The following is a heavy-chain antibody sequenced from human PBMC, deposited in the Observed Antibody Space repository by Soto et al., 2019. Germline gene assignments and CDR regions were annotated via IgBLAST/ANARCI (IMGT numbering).Heavy chain of an antibody. V-gene: IGHV3-23*01. CDR3: ARRSSGWYFDY. Sequence: EVQLLESGGGLVQPGGSLRLSCAASGFTFSSYAMSWVRQAPGKGLEWVSVISGSGGSTYYADSVKGRFTISRDNSKNTLYLQMNSWRSEDTVVYYCARRSSGWYFDYWGQGTLVTVSS. J-gene: IGHJ4*02. CDR1: GFTFSSYA. CDR2: ISGSGGST. D-gene: IGHD6-19*01.